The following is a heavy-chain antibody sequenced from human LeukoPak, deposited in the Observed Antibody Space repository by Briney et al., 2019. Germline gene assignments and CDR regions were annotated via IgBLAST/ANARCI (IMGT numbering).Heavy chain of an antibody. CDR1: GFTFSSYA. Sequence: PGGSLRLSCAASGFTFSSYAMSWVRQAPGKGLEWVSAISGSGGSTYYADSVKGRFTISRDNSKNTLYLQMNSLRAEDTAVYYCAKDYLSNWPYEDAFDIWGQGTMVTVSS. CDR2: ISGSGGST. V-gene: IGHV3-23*01. D-gene: IGHD7-27*01. CDR3: AKDYLSNWPYEDAFDI. J-gene: IGHJ3*02.